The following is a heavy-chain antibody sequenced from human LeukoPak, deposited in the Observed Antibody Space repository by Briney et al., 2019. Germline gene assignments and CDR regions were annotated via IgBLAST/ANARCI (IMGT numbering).Heavy chain of an antibody. Sequence: GGSLRLSCAASGFTFSSYAMSWVRQAPGKGLEWVSAISGSGGSTYYADSVKGRFTISRDNSKNTLYLQMNSLRAEDTAVYYCASLLVGATRGIDYWGQGTLVTVSS. CDR3: ASLLVGATRGIDY. V-gene: IGHV3-23*01. CDR2: ISGSGGST. J-gene: IGHJ4*02. D-gene: IGHD1-26*01. CDR1: GFTFSSYA.